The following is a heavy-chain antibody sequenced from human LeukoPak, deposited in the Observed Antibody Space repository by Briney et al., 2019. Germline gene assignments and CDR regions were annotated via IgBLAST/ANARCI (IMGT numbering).Heavy chain of an antibody. CDR1: GGSISSYY. CDR2: IYYSGTT. D-gene: IGHD6-19*01. CDR3: ARNSGWYVIQGPDAFDI. J-gene: IGHJ3*02. V-gene: IGHV4-59*01. Sequence: PSETLSLTCTVSGGSISSYYWSWIRKPPGKGLEWIGHIYYSGTTNYNSSLKTRVTISVDTSKNQFSLNLTSATAADTAVYYCARNSGWYVIQGPDAFDIWGQGTMVTVSS.